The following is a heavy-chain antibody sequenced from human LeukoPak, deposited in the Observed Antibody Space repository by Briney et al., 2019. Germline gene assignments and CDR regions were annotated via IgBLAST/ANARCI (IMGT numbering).Heavy chain of an antibody. CDR3: ATYYYDSSGSFFDP. CDR2: INHSGST. J-gene: IGHJ5*02. Sequence: PSETLSLTCAVYGESFSGYYWSWIRQPPGKGLGWIGEINHSGSTNYNPSLKSRATISVDTSKNQFSLKLSSVTAADTAVYYCATYYYDSSGSFFDPWGQGTLVTVSS. CDR1: GESFSGYY. V-gene: IGHV4-34*01. D-gene: IGHD3-22*01.